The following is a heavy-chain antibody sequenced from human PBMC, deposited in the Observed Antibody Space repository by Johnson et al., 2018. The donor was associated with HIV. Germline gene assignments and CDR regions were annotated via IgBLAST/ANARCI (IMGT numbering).Heavy chain of an antibody. D-gene: IGHD5-24*01. J-gene: IGHJ3*02. V-gene: IGHV3-74*01. CDR1: GFTFSSYW. Sequence: VQLVESGGGLVQPGGSLRLSCAASGFTFSSYWMHWVRQAPGKGLVWVSGINWNGGSTGYADSVKGRFTISRDNAKNSLYLQMNSLRAEDTALYYCARFGRGGSHAFDIWGQGTMVTVSS. CDR3: ARFGRGGSHAFDI. CDR2: INWNGGST.